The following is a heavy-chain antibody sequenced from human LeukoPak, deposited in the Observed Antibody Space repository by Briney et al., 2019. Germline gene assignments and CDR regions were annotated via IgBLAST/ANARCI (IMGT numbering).Heavy chain of an antibody. V-gene: IGHV3-53*01. Sequence: PGGSLRLSCAASGFTVSSNYMSWVRQAPGKGLEWVSFIYSGGTTYYADSVKGRFTISRDNSKNTLYLQMNSLGAEDTAVYYCARERGGVVGGSLDAFDIWGQGTMVTVS. D-gene: IGHD1-26*01. CDR1: GFTVSSNY. CDR3: ARERGGVVGGSLDAFDI. J-gene: IGHJ3*02. CDR2: IYSGGTT.